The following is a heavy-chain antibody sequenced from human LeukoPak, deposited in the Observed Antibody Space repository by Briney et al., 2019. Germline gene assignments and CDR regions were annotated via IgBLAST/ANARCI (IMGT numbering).Heavy chain of an antibody. V-gene: IGHV1-8*01. CDR3: ARGGFVDRYYYGSGAVDY. CDR1: GYTFTSYD. J-gene: IGHJ4*02. CDR2: MNPNSGSI. Sequence: ASVQVSCQSYGYTFTSYDINWVRQATGQGLAWMGWMNPNSGSIGYVQKFEGRVTMTRNTSISTAYMELSSLRSEDTAVYYCARGGFVDRYYYGSGAVDYWGQGTLVTVSS. D-gene: IGHD3-10*01.